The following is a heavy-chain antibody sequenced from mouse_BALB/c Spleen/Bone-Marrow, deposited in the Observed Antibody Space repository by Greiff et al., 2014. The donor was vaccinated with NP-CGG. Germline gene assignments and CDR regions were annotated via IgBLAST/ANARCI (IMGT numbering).Heavy chain of an antibody. D-gene: IGHD1-1*01. V-gene: IGHV1S56*01. CDR1: GYTFTNYY. CDR2: IYPGNVNT. J-gene: IGHJ2*01. CDR3: AKTGNYGSSGELRY. Sequence: QVHVKQSGPELVKPGASVKISCKASGYTFTNYYIHWVKQRPGQGLEWIGWIYPGNVNTKYNEKFKGKATLTADKSSSTAYMQLSSLTSEDSAVYFCAKTGNYGSSGELRYWGQGTTLTVSS.